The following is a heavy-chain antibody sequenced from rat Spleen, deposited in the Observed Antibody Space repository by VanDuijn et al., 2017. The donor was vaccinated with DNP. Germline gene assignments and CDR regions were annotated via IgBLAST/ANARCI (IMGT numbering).Heavy chain of an antibody. V-gene: IGHV5-46*01. CDR3: ATGPITTFAY. Sequence: EVQLVESGGGLVQPGRSMKLSCAASGFTFSSFAMAWVRQAPKKGLEWVATISPIGGSTYYRDSVKGRFTISRDNAKSTLYLQMDSLRSEDTATYYCATGPITTFAYWGQGTLVTVSS. J-gene: IGHJ3*01. D-gene: IGHD1-10*01. CDR2: ISPIGGST. CDR1: GFTFSSFA.